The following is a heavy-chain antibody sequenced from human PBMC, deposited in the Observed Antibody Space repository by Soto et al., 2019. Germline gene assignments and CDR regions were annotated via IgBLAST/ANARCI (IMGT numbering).Heavy chain of an antibody. V-gene: IGHV3-30*18. J-gene: IGHJ6*02. D-gene: IGHD6-25*01. Sequence: QVQLVESGGGVVQPGRSLRLSCAASGFTFSSYGMHWVRQAPGKGLEWVAVISYDGSNKYYADSVKGRFTISRDNSKNTLYLQMNSLRAEDTAVYYCAKDRVLGSSGWLYYYYYGMDVWGQGTTVTVSS. CDR1: GFTFSSYG. CDR3: AKDRVLGSSGWLYYYYYGMDV. CDR2: ISYDGSNK.